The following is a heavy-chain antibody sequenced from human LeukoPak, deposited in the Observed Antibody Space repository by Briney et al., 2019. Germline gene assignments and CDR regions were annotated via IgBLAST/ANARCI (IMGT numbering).Heavy chain of an antibody. V-gene: IGHV3-53*01. D-gene: IGHD3-3*01. CDR1: GFTVSSNY. CDR2: IYSGGST. CDR3: ASHRLGGSGYLFDY. Sequence: GGSLRLSCAASGFTVSSNYMSWVRQAPGKGLEWVSVIYSGGSTYYADSVKGRFTISRDNSKNTLYLQMNSLRAEDTAVYYCASHRLGGSGYLFDYWGQGTLVTVSS. J-gene: IGHJ4*02.